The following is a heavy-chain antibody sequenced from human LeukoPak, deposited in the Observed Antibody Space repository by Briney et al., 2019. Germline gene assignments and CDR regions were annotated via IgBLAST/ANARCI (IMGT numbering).Heavy chain of an antibody. D-gene: IGHD5-18*01. Sequence: SETLSLTCAVSGYSISSGYYWGWIRQPPGKGLEWIGSIYHSGSTYYNPSLKSRVTISVDTSKNQLSLKLSSVTAADTAVYYCARGPDSYGYSGYWSQGTLVTVSS. CDR1: GYSISSGYY. CDR2: IYHSGST. J-gene: IGHJ4*02. V-gene: IGHV4-38-2*01. CDR3: ARGPDSYGYSGY.